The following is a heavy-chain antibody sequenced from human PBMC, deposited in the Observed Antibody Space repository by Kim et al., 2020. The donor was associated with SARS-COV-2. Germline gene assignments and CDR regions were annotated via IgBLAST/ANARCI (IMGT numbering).Heavy chain of an antibody. D-gene: IGHD3-16*01. V-gene: IGHV3-33*05. Sequence: GGSLRLSCAASGFTFSSYGMHWVRQAPGKGLEWVAVISYDGSNKYYADSVKGRFTISRDNSKNTLYLQMNSLRAEDTAVYYCARDRLGVFDYWGQGTLVTVSS. CDR3: ARDRLGVFDY. CDR2: ISYDGSNK. CDR1: GFTFSSYG. J-gene: IGHJ4*02.